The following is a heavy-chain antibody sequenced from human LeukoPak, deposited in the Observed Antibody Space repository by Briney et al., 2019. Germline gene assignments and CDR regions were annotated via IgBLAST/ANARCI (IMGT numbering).Heavy chain of an antibody. D-gene: IGHD5-12*01. Sequence: ASVKVSCKASGGTFSSYAISWVRQAPGQGLEWMGGIIPIFGTANYAQKFQGRVTITADKSTSTAYMELSSLRSEDTAVYYCARGAGYSGYVPTDYWGQGTLVTVSS. J-gene: IGHJ4*02. CDR1: GGTFSSYA. CDR2: IIPIFGTA. CDR3: ARGAGYSGYVPTDY. V-gene: IGHV1-69*06.